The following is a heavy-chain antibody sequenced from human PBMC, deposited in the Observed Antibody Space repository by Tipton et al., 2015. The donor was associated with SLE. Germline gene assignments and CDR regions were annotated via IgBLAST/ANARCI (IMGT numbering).Heavy chain of an antibody. Sequence: TLSLTCTVSGGSISSHYWSWIRQPPGKGLEWIGEINHSGSTNYNPSLKSRVTISVDTSKNQFSLKLSSVTAADTAVYYCASLSSARRAFDIWGQGTMVTVSS. V-gene: IGHV4-34*01. CDR3: ASLSSARRAFDI. CDR1: GGSISSHY. CDR2: INHSGST. D-gene: IGHD3-22*01. J-gene: IGHJ3*02.